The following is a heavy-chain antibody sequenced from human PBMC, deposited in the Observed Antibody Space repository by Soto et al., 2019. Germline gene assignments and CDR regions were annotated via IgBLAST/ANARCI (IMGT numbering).Heavy chain of an antibody. D-gene: IGHD6-13*01. CDR1: GGSISSGDYY. Sequence: PSEPLSVTCTVSGGSISSGDYYWSWIRQPPGKGLEWIGYIYYSGSTYYNPSLKSRVTISVDTSQNQFSLHLTSVTPEDTAVYYCGRLVGNSWIDYWGQGTLVTVSS. CDR2: IYYSGST. V-gene: IGHV4-30-4*01. J-gene: IGHJ4*02. CDR3: GRLVGNSWIDY.